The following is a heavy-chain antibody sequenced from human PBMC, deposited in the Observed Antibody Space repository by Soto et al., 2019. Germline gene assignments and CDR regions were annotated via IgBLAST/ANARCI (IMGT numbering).Heavy chain of an antibody. J-gene: IGHJ4*01. D-gene: IGHD6-19*01. CDR1: GFTFSSYG. CDR2: IWYDGSNK. V-gene: IGHV3-33*01. Sequence: GGSVRLCCAASGFTFSSYGMYCVRQAPGKGLEWVAVIWYDGSNKYYADSVKGRFTISRDNSKNTLYLQMNSLRAEDTAVYYCARDSQWLAPTYDYYRGQGTPVTVSS. CDR3: ARDSQWLAPTYDYY.